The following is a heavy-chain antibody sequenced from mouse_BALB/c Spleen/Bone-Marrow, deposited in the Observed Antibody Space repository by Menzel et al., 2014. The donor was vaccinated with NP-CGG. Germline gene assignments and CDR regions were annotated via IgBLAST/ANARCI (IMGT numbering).Heavy chain of an antibody. CDR3: ARSPNWDPYYAMDY. D-gene: IGHD4-1*01. Sequence: ESGPELVKPGASVKMSCKASGYTFTDYIINWVKQRTGQGLEWIGEIYPGSGSIYYNEKFKGKVTLTADKSSNTACMQFSSLTSEDSAVYFCARSPNWDPYYAMDYWGQGTSVTVSS. V-gene: IGHV1-77*01. J-gene: IGHJ4*01. CDR2: IYPGSGSI. CDR1: GYTFTDYI.